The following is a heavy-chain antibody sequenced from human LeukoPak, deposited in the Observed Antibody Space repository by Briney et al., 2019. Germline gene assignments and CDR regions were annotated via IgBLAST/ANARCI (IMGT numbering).Heavy chain of an antibody. CDR2: IYYSGST. CDR3: AREDGLGVDY. V-gene: IGHV4-59*01. D-gene: IGHD1-26*01. Sequence: SETLSLTCTVSGGSISSYYWSWIRQPPGKGLEWIGYIYYSGSTNYNPSLKSRVTISVDTSKNQSSLKLSSVTAADTAVYYCAREDGLGVDYWGQGTLVTVSS. CDR1: GGSISSYY. J-gene: IGHJ4*02.